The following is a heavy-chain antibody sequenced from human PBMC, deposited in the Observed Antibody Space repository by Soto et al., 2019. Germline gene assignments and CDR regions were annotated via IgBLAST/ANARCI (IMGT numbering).Heavy chain of an antibody. Sequence: GGSLRLSCAASGFTFNDAWMSWVRQAPGKGLEWVGLIKKKTDGGTTDYAAPVKGRFTISRDDSKNTLYLQMSSLKTEDTAVYCLRTQWRDWGQGTLVTVSS. J-gene: IGHJ4*02. D-gene: IGHD6-19*01. CDR2: IKKKTDGGTT. CDR3: RTQWRD. V-gene: IGHV3-15*01. CDR1: GFTFNDAW.